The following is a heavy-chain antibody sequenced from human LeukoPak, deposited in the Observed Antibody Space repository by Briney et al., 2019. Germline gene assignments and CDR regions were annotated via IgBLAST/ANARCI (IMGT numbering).Heavy chain of an antibody. CDR1: GGTFSSYA. CDR3: ARHMGADDAFDI. Sequence: ASVKVSCKASGGTFSSYAISWVRQAPGQGLEWIGRIIPILGIANYAQKFQGRVTITADKSTSTAYMELSSLRSEDTAVYYCARHMGADDAFDIWGQGTMVTVSS. D-gene: IGHD1-26*01. V-gene: IGHV1-69*04. CDR2: IIPILGIA. J-gene: IGHJ3*02.